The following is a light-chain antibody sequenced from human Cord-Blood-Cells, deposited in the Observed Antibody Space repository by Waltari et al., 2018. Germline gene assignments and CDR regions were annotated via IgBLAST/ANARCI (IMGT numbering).Light chain of an antibody. CDR3: QQYDNLPFT. V-gene: IGKV1-33*01. CDR2: DAS. Sequence: DIQMTQSPSSLSSSVGDRVTITCQESQDISNYLNWYQQKPGKAPKPLIYDASNLETGVPSRFSGSGSGTDFTLTIIRLQPEDNATYYCQQYDNLPFTFGPGTKVDIK. CDR1: QDISNY. J-gene: IGKJ3*01.